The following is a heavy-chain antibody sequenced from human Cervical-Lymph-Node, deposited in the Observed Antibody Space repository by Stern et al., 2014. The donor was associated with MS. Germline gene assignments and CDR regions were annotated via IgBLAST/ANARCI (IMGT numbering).Heavy chain of an antibody. V-gene: IGHV5-51*01. Sequence: EVQLVESGAELIRPGASLKISCKGSGFKFSIYWIAWVRQMPGKGLEWMGIIYPGDSETRYSPSFQVQFTLAADKSTSSAYLQWSSLNASDTAMYFCARQTTAWASDVWGQGTLVTVSS. J-gene: IGHJ4*02. CDR3: ARQTTAWASDV. D-gene: IGHD1-14*01. CDR2: IYPGDSET. CDR1: GFKFSIYW.